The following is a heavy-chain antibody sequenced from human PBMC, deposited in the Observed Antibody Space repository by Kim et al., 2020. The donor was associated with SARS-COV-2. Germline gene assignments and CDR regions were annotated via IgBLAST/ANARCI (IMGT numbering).Heavy chain of an antibody. Sequence: TNYADSVKGRLTISRDNAKNTLYLQMNSLRAEDSAVYYCTRDRTTVVPFDCWGQGTLVTVSS. D-gene: IGHD2-15*01. V-gene: IGHV3-74*01. CDR2: T. CDR3: TRDRTTVVPFDC. J-gene: IGHJ4*02.